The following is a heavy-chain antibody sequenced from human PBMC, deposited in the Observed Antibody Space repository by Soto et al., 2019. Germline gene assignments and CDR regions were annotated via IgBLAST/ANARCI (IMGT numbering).Heavy chain of an antibody. D-gene: IGHD6-19*01. CDR1: GYTFPSYA. V-gene: IGHV1-3*01. J-gene: IGHJ5*02. Sequence: GASVKVSCKASGYTFPSYAMHWVRQAPGQRLEWMGWINAGNGNTKYSQKLQGRVTITRDTSASTAYMELSSLRSEDTAVYYCARGVAGPLHWFDPWGQGTLVTVSS. CDR3: ARGVAGPLHWFDP. CDR2: INAGNGNT.